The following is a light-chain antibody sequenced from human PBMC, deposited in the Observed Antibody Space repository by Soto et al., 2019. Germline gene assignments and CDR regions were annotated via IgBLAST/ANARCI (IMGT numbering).Light chain of an antibody. J-gene: IGLJ3*02. CDR2: RNN. Sequence: QSVLTQPPSASGTPGQRVTISFSGSSSNIGSNYVYWYQQLPGTAPKLLIYRNNQRPSGVPDRFSGSKSGTSASLAISGLRSEDEADYYCAAWDDSLRGWVFGGGTKLTVL. V-gene: IGLV1-47*01. CDR1: SSNIGSNY. CDR3: AAWDDSLRGWV.